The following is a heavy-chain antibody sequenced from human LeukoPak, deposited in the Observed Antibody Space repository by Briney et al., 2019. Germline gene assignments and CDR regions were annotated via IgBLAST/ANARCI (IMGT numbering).Heavy chain of an antibody. CDR2: ISGSGGST. D-gene: IGHD3-10*01. V-gene: IGHV3-23*01. Sequence: GGSLRLSCAASGFTFSSYAMSWVRQAPGKGLEWVSAISGSGGSTYYADSVKGRFTISRDNSKNTLYLQMNSLRAEDTAVYYGAKPFSGSVSPFDYWGQGTLVTVSS. CDR3: AKPFSGSVSPFDY. J-gene: IGHJ4*02. CDR1: GFTFSSYA.